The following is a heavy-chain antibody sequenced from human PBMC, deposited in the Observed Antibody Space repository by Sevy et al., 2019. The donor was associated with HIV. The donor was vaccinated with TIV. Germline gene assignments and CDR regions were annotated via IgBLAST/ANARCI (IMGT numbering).Heavy chain of an antibody. Sequence: SETLSLTCTVSGGSISSSSYYWGWIRQPPGKGLEWIGSIYYSWSTYYNPSLKSRVTISVDTSKNQFSLKLSSVTAADTAVYYCATRGAGYFDYWGQGTLVTVSS. CDR2: IYYSWST. D-gene: IGHD3-10*01. CDR3: ATRGAGYFDY. V-gene: IGHV4-39*01. CDR1: GGSISSSSYY. J-gene: IGHJ4*02.